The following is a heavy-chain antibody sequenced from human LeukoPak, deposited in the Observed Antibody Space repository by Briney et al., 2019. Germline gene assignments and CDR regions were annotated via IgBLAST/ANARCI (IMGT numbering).Heavy chain of an antibody. D-gene: IGHD1-26*01. V-gene: IGHV3-23*01. CDR1: GFTFSSYA. Sequence: GGSLRLSCAASGFTFSSYAMSWVRQAPGKGLEWVSAISGSGGSTYYADSVKGRFTISRDNSKNTLYLQMNSLRAEDTAVYYCARDPRHSYYYFDYWGQGTLVTVSS. CDR3: ARDPRHSYYYFDY. J-gene: IGHJ4*02. CDR2: ISGSGGST.